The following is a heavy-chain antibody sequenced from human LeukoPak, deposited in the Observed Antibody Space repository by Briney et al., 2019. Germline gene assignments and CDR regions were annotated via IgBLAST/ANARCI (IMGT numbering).Heavy chain of an antibody. D-gene: IGHD1-26*01. CDR1: GFTFNVFH. CDR3: ARASGGWDLDY. J-gene: IGHJ4*01. Sequence: PGWSLRLSCAASGFTFNVFHMNWVRQAPGKGLEWISSINSSGTYITYADSIQGRFTISRDNAKNSLYLQMNSLRVDDTALYYCARASGGWDLDYWGHGTLVTVSS. V-gene: IGHV3-21*01. CDR2: INSSGTYI.